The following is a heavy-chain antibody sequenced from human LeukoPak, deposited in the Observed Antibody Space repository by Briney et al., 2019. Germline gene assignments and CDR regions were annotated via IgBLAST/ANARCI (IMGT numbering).Heavy chain of an antibody. CDR2: INHSGST. V-gene: IGHV4-34*01. D-gene: IGHD5-18*01. CDR1: GGSFSGYY. Sequence: SETLSLTCAVYGGSFSGYYWSWIRQPPGKGLEWIGEINHSGSTNYNPSLKSRVTISVDTSKNQFSLKLSSVTAADTAVYYCARRKQLWFDRYFDLWGRGTLVTVSS. J-gene: IGHJ2*01. CDR3: ARRKQLWFDRYFDL.